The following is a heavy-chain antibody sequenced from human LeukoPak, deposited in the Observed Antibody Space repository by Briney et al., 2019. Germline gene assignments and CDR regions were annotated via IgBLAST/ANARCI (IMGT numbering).Heavy chain of an antibody. D-gene: IGHD3-16*02. V-gene: IGHV4-59*12. Sequence: SETLSLTCTVSGGSISSYYWSWIRQPPGKGLEWIGYIYYSGSTNYNPSLKSRVTISVDTSKNQFSLKLSSVTAADTAVYYCAREVVTDYVWGSYRYVLDYWGQGTLVTVSS. CDR3: AREVVTDYVWGSYRYVLDY. CDR1: GGSISSYY. J-gene: IGHJ4*02. CDR2: IYYSGST.